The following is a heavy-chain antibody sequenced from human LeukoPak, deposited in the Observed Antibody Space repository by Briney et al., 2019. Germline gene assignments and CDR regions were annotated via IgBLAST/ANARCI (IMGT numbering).Heavy chain of an antibody. J-gene: IGHJ4*02. D-gene: IGHD6-25*01. CDR2: IYHSGST. CDR3: ARAGRLPFDY. Sequence: ASETLSLTCAVSGGSISSGGYSWSWIRQPPGKGLEWIGYIYHSGSTYYNPSLKSRVTISVDRSKNQFSLKLSSVTAADTAVYYCARAGRLPFDYWGQGTLVTVSS. CDR1: GGSISSGGYS. V-gene: IGHV4-30-2*01.